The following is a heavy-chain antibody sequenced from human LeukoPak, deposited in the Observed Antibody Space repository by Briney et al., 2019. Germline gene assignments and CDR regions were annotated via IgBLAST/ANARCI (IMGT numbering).Heavy chain of an antibody. Sequence: PGRSLRLSCAASGFTFSSYGMHWVRQAPGKGLEWVAFIRYDGSNKYYADSVKGRFTISRDNSKNTLYLQMNSLRAEDTAVYYCAKAPSRIIYDSSGHFDYWGQGTLVTVSS. J-gene: IGHJ4*02. CDR3: AKAPSRIIYDSSGHFDY. D-gene: IGHD3-22*01. V-gene: IGHV3-30*02. CDR2: IRYDGSNK. CDR1: GFTFSSYG.